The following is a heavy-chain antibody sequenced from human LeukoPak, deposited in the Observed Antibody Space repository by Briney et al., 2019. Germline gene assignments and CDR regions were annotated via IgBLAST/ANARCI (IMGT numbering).Heavy chain of an antibody. V-gene: IGHV3-30*02. J-gene: IGHJ4*02. D-gene: IGHD3-9*01. CDR1: GFTFSSYG. CDR3: AKDLGTEYNIFDY. CDR2: IRYDGSNK. Sequence: GGSLRLSCAASGFTFSSYGMHWVRQAPGKGLEWVAFIRYDGSNKYYADSVKGRFTISRDNSKNTLYLQMNSLRPEDTAVYYCAKDLGTEYNIFDYWGQGTLVTVSS.